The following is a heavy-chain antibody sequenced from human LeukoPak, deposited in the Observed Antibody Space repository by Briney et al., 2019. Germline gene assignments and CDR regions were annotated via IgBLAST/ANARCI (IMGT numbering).Heavy chain of an antibody. J-gene: IGHJ6*02. Sequence: SETLSLTCAVYGGSFSGYYWSWIRQPPGKGLEWIGEINHSGSTNYNPSLKSRVTISVDTSKNQFSLKLSSVTAADTAVYYCARGALNYYDSSGYYYSNGMDVWGQGTTVTVSS. D-gene: IGHD3-22*01. CDR3: ARGALNYYDSSGYYYSNGMDV. V-gene: IGHV4-34*01. CDR1: GGSFSGYY. CDR2: INHSGST.